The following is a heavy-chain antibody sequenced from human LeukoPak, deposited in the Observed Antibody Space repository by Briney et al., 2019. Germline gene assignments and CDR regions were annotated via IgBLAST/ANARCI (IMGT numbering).Heavy chain of an antibody. Sequence: SVKVSCKASGFTFTSSAVQWVRQARGQRLEWIGWIVVGSGNTNYAQKFQERVTITRDMSTSTAYMELGSLRSEDTAVYYCAADSGSTAAGTLGYWGQGTLVTVSS. D-gene: IGHD6-13*01. CDR3: AADSGSTAAGTLGY. CDR1: GFTFTSSA. J-gene: IGHJ4*02. CDR2: IVVGSGNT. V-gene: IGHV1-58*01.